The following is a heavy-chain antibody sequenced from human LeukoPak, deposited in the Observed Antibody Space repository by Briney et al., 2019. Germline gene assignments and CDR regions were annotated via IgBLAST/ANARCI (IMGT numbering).Heavy chain of an antibody. Sequence: ASVKVSCKASRFTFTTYFMHWVRQAPGQGLEWMGKINPSGDTTTYAQKFQGRVTMTRGTSTSTVYMELRSLRSDDTAVYYCARDRNGDQRANAFDIWGQGTMVTVSS. D-gene: IGHD2-21*02. V-gene: IGHV1-46*01. J-gene: IGHJ3*02. CDR3: ARDRNGDQRANAFDI. CDR1: RFTFTTYF. CDR2: INPSGDTT.